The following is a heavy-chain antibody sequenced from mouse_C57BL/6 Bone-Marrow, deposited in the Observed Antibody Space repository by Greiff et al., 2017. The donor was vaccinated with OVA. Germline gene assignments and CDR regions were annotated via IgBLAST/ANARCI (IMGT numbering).Heavy chain of an antibody. CDR2: IHPNSGST. D-gene: IGHD1-1*01. Sequence: QVQLQQPGAELVKPGASVKLSCKASGYTFTSYWMHWVKQRPGQGLEWIGMIHPNSGSTNYNEKFKSKATLTVDKSSSTAYMQRSSLTSEDSAVYYCADDGSSPFAYWGQGTLVTVSA. V-gene: IGHV1-64*01. CDR3: ADDGSSPFAY. J-gene: IGHJ3*01. CDR1: GYTFTSYW.